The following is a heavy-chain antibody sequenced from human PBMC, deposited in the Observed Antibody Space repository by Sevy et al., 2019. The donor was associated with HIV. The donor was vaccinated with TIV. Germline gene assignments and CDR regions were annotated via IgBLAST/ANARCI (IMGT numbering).Heavy chain of an antibody. J-gene: IGHJ4*02. CDR2: INHSGST. Sequence: SETLSLTCAVYGGSFSGYYWSWIRQPPGKGLEWIGEINHSGSTNYNLSLKSRVTISVDTSKNQFSLKLSSVTAADTAVYYCARGFVGDSSGYLYYFDYWGQGTLVTVSS. V-gene: IGHV4-34*01. D-gene: IGHD3-22*01. CDR1: GGSFSGYY. CDR3: ARGFVGDSSGYLYYFDY.